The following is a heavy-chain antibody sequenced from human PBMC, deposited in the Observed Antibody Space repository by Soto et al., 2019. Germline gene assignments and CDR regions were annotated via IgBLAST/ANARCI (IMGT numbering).Heavy chain of an antibody. CDR3: ATDMFSSSSAATFDY. CDR1: GFIFDDYA. V-gene: IGHV3-9*01. CDR2: ISWQSGSI. J-gene: IGHJ4*02. D-gene: IGHD6-6*01. Sequence: EVQLVESGGGLAQPGRSLRLSCAASGFIFDDYAMHWVRQAPGKGLEWVSGISWQSGSIRYADSVKGRFTISRDNAKNCLYLPMNCLRVEDTALYYCATDMFSSSSAATFDYWGQGILVTVSS.